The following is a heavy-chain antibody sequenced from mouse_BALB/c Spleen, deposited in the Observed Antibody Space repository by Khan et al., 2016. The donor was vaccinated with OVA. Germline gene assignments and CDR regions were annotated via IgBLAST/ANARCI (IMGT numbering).Heavy chain of an antibody. V-gene: IGHV7-3*02. CDR3: AREWEFYAMDY. CDR1: GFTFTDYY. D-gene: IGHD4-1*01. CDR2: IRDKANGYTT. Sequence: EVELVESGGGLVQPGGSLRLSCATSGFTFTDYYMTWVRQPPGKALEWLGFIRDKANGYTTEYSASVRGRFTISRDNSQSILYLQMNSLRAVDSATYYCAREWEFYAMDYWGQGTSVTVSS. J-gene: IGHJ4*01.